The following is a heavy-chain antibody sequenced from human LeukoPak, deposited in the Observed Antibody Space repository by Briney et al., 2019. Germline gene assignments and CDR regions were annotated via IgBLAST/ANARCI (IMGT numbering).Heavy chain of an antibody. D-gene: IGHD4-17*01. Sequence: PSETLSLTCTVSGGSISSSSYYWGWIRQPPGKGLEWIGSIYYSGSTYYNPSLKSRVTISVDTSKNQLSLKLSSVTAADTAVYYCARHRGKFYGDYPTIDYWGQGTLVTVSS. CDR1: GGSISSSSYY. V-gene: IGHV4-39*01. CDR3: ARHRGKFYGDYPTIDY. CDR2: IYYSGST. J-gene: IGHJ4*02.